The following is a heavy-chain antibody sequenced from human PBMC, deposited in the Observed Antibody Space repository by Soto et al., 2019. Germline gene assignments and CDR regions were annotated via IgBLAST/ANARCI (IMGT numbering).Heavy chain of an antibody. J-gene: IGHJ4*02. V-gene: IGHV1-18*01. CDR2: ISTYNGDT. D-gene: IGHD3-3*01. CDR1: GYTFTRSG. CDR3: GRENTIFGVVIPFDY. Sequence: GASVKVSCKASGYTFTRSGISWVRQAPGQGLEWMGWISTYNGDTNYAQTFQGRVTMTTDTSTSTVYMEVSSLRSDDTAVYYCGRENTIFGVVIPFDYWGQGTLVTVSA.